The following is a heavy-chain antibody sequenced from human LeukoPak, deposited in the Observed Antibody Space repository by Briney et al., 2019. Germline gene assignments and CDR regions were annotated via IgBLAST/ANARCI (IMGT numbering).Heavy chain of an antibody. D-gene: IGHD3-10*01. J-gene: IGHJ4*02. CDR3: ARGTMVRGAKASYYFNY. CDR2: IYYSGST. V-gene: IGHV4-39*07. CDR1: GGSISSSSYY. Sequence: SETLSLTCTVSGGSISSSSYYWGWIRQPPGKGLEWIGSIYYSGSTYYNPSLKSRVTISVDTSKNQFSLKLSSVTAADTAVYYCARGTMVRGAKASYYFNYWGQGTLVTVSS.